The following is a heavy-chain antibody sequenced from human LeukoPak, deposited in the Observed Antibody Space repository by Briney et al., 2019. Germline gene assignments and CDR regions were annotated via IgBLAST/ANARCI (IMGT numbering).Heavy chain of an antibody. J-gene: IGHJ3*02. D-gene: IGHD5-18*01. V-gene: IGHV3-64D*09. CDR3: VKSRGFSSHDAFDM. CDR2: ISTNGGNT. CDR1: GFTFSSYA. Sequence: PGGSLRLSCSASGFTFSSYAMHWVRQAPGKGLAYVSAISTNGGNTYYADSVKGRFTISRDNSKNTLYLQMSSLRGEDTAVYYCVKSRGFSSHDAFDMWGQGTMVPVSS.